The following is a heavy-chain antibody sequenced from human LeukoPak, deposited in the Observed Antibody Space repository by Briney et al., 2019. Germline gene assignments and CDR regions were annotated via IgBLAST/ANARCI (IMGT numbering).Heavy chain of an antibody. J-gene: IGHJ3*02. Sequence: GGSLTLSCAAAGFTFSSYEMNWVRQAPGKWLEWVSYISSSGSTIYYADSVKGRFTISRDNAKNSLYLQMNSLRAEDTAVYYCARDGYSGYDDAFDIWGQGTMVTVSS. V-gene: IGHV3-48*03. CDR2: ISSSGSTI. CDR1: GFTFSSYE. D-gene: IGHD5-12*01. CDR3: ARDGYSGYDDAFDI.